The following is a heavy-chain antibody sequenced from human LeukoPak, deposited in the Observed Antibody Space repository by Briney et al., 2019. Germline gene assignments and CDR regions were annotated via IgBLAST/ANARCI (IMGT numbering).Heavy chain of an antibody. CDR3: AKGIDH. Sequence: PGGSLRLSCAASGFTFSSYGMHWVRQAPGKGLEWVAVISYDGSNKYYADSVKGRFTISRDNSKNTLYLQMNSLRAEDTAVYYCAKGIDHWGQGTLVTVSS. CDR1: GFTFSSYG. CDR2: ISYDGSNK. J-gene: IGHJ4*02. V-gene: IGHV3-30*18.